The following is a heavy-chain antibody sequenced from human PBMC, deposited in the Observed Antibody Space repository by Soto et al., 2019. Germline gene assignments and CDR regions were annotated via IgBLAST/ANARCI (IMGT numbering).Heavy chain of an antibody. CDR1: GGTFSSYT. CDR3: ARGNGDYLALYN. CDR2: IIPILGIA. D-gene: IGHD4-17*01. Sequence: QVQLVQSGAEVKKPGSSVKVSCKASGGTFSSYTISWVRQAPGQGLEWMGRIIPILGIANYAQKFQGRVTITADKSTSTADMELSSLRSEDTAVYYCARGNGDYLALYNWGQGTLVTVSS. J-gene: IGHJ4*02. V-gene: IGHV1-69*02.